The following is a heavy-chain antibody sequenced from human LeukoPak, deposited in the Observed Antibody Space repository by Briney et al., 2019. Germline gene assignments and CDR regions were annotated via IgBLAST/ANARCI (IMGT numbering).Heavy chain of an antibody. J-gene: IGHJ4*02. CDR2: IYYSGST. CDR1: GGSISSTDDY. Sequence: SETLSLTCTVSGGSISSTDDYWGWIRQPPGKGPEWIGSIYYSGSTYYNPSLKSRVTISEDPSKNQFSLKVTSVTAADTAVYYCASLLVPGNFDYWGQGTLVTVSP. CDR3: ASLLVPGNFDY. D-gene: IGHD2-8*02. V-gene: IGHV4-39*07.